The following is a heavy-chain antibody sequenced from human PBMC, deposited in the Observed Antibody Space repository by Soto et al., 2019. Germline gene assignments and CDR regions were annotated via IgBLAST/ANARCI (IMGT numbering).Heavy chain of an antibody. Sequence: EVQLLESGGGLVQPGGSLRLSCTASGFTFSRHAMTWVRQAPGKGQEWVSGLSDSGGSIYYADSVKGRFTISRDNSMNTLYLQMNTLRAEDTVIYYCAKVSSSWYAGFFDLWGQGTLVTVSS. J-gene: IGHJ4*02. CDR3: AKVSSSWYAGFFDL. V-gene: IGHV3-23*01. D-gene: IGHD6-13*01. CDR2: LSDSGGSI. CDR1: GFTFSRHA.